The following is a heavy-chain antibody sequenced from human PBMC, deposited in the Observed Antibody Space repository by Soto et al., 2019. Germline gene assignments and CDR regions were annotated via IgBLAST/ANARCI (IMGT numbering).Heavy chain of an antibody. CDR2: ISGYNGNT. Sequence: QVQLVQSGAEVKKPGASVKVSCKASGYTFTSYGVSWVRQAPGQGLEWMGWISGYNGNTNYAQKFQGRVTMTTDTSTSTAYMELRSLRSDDTAVYYCARDWDRGQFLTNKDYWGQGTLVTVSP. J-gene: IGHJ4*02. V-gene: IGHV1-18*01. CDR3: ARDWDRGQFLTNKDY. D-gene: IGHD3-9*01. CDR1: GYTFTSYG.